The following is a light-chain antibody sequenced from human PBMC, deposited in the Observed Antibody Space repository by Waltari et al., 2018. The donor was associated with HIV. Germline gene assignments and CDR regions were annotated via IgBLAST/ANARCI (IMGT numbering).Light chain of an antibody. Sequence: QAVVTQEPSLTVSPGGTVTLTCGSSTGAVTSGHHPYWFQQNPGQAPRTLINDTNHKPSWTPARFSGSLLWGKAALTLAGAQPEDEAKYYCLLSYAGARPVIFGGGTQLTVL. CDR1: TGAVTSGHH. CDR2: DTN. J-gene: IGLJ2*01. V-gene: IGLV7-46*01. CDR3: LLSYAGARPVI.